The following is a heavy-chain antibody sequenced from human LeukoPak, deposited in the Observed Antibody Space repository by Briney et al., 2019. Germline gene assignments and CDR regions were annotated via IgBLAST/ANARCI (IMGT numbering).Heavy chain of an antibody. CDR3: ARARTYCSGGSCPGYYFDY. CDR1: GFTFSSYW. Sequence: QPGGSLRLSCAASGFTFSSYWMHWVRQAPGKGLVWVSRINSDGSSTSYADSVKGRFTISRDNAKNTLYLQMNSLRAEDTAVYYCARARTYCSGGSCPGYYFDYRGQGTLVTVSS. J-gene: IGHJ4*02. CDR2: INSDGSST. D-gene: IGHD2-15*01. V-gene: IGHV3-74*01.